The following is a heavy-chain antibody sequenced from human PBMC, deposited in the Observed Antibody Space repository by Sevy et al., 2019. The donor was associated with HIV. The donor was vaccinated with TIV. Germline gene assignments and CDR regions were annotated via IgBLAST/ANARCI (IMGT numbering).Heavy chain of an antibody. CDR3: ATRRGHLSFDY. V-gene: IGHV4-34*01. J-gene: IGHJ4*02. CDR1: GGSFRGYY. Sequence: SETLSLTCVVYGGSFRGYYWSWIRQPPGKGLEWIGEINHSGSTNYNPSLKSRITISAATYKNQFSLKLSSVTAADTAVYYCATRRGHLSFDYWGQGTLVTVSS. CDR2: INHSGST.